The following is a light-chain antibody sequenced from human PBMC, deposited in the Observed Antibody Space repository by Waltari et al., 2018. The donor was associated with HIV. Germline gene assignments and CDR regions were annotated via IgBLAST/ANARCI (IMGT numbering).Light chain of an antibody. CDR1: SSDVGGYKY. CDR3: SSYTSSSTYV. Sequence: QSALTPPASVSGSPGQSINLSCTGTSSDVGGYKYVSWYQQHPGKAPKLMIYDVSNRPSGVSNRFSGSKSGNTASLTISGLQAEDEADYYCSSYTSSSTYVFGTGTKVTVL. V-gene: IGLV2-14*03. CDR2: DVS. J-gene: IGLJ1*01.